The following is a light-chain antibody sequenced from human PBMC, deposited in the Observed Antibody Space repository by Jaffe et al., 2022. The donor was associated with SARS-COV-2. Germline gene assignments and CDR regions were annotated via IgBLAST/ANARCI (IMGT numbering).Light chain of an antibody. CDR3: QQSYSIPYT. J-gene: IGKJ2*01. CDR2: AAS. V-gene: IGKV1-39*01. CDR1: QSISTY. Sequence: DIQMTQSPSSLSASVGDRVSITCRASQSISTYLNWYQQQEGKAPKVLIYAASGLQSGVPSRFSGSGSGTDFTLTISSLQPEDFSTYFCQQSYSIPYTFGQGTKLEIK.